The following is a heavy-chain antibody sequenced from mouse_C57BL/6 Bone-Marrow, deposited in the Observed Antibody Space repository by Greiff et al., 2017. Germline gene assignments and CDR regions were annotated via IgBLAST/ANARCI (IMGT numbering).Heavy chain of an antibody. Sequence: QVQLQQSGAELARPGASVKLSCKASGYTFTSYGISWVKQRTGQGLEWIGEIYPRSGNTYYNEKFKGKATLTADKSSSTAYMELRSLTSEDAAVYFCARSKVIGYFDYWGQGTTLTVSS. J-gene: IGHJ2*01. CDR1: GYTFTSYG. CDR3: ARSKVIGYFDY. V-gene: IGHV1-81*01. D-gene: IGHD1-1*01. CDR2: IYPRSGNT.